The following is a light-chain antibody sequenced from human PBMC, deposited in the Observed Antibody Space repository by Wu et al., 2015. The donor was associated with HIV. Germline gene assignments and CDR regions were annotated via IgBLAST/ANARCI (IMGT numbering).Light chain of an antibody. V-gene: IGKV1-9*01. CDR1: QGISNS. CDR2: AAS. J-gene: IGKJ2*02. CDR3: QRLYDYPLWT. Sequence: DIQMTQSPSSLSASVGDRVTITCRASQGISNSLAWYQQKPGKVPKLLIYAASTLQSGVPSRFSGSGSGTKFTLTINSLQPDDFATYYCQRLYDYPLWTFGQGTKLELK.